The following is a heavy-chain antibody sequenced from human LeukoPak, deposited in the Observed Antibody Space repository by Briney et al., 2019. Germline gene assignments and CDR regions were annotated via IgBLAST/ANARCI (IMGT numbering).Heavy chain of an antibody. Sequence: GASVKVSCKASGYTFTSYYMHWVRQAPGQGLEWMGIINPSGGTASYAQKFQGRVTMTRDMSTSTVYMELSSLRSEDTAVYYCARGGYYDSSGYSGPGYYYYYMDVWGKGTTVTVSS. CDR2: INPSGGTA. CDR3: ARGGYYDSSGYSGPGYYYYYMDV. D-gene: IGHD3-22*01. V-gene: IGHV1-46*01. J-gene: IGHJ6*03. CDR1: GYTFTSYY.